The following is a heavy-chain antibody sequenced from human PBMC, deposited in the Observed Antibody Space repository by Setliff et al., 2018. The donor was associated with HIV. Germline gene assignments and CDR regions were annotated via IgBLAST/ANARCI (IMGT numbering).Heavy chain of an antibody. CDR3: ATLSGPVDH. Sequence: SETLSLTCTVYGGSFSGYYWRWIRQPPGKGLEWMGEINHSGITNDNPYLKSRVTTSVDTSKNQFSLKLNSVTAADTAVYYCATLSGPVDHWGQGTLVTVSS. CDR2: INHSGIT. J-gene: IGHJ4*02. D-gene: IGHD3-3*01. V-gene: IGHV4-34*01. CDR1: GGSFSGYY.